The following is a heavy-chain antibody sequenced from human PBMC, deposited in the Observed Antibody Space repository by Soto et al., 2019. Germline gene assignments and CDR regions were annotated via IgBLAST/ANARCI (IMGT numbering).Heavy chain of an antibody. CDR3: ARNMDYYYGPGSGNGHGF. D-gene: IGHD3-10*01. V-gene: IGHV1-2*02. Sequence: QVQLVQSGAELKEPGDSVRVSCEASGYTFTAYYIHWVRQAPGQGLEWMGWINPRFGDTSYAQDFQGRVSMTRDTSISTVYMELSRLTSDYTAIYYCARNMDYYYGPGSGNGHGFWGQGTTVNVFS. CDR2: INPRFGDT. J-gene: IGHJ6*02. CDR1: GYTFTAYY.